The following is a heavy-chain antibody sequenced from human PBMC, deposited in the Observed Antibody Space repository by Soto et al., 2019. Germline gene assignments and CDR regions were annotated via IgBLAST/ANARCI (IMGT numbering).Heavy chain of an antibody. D-gene: IGHD5-12*01. J-gene: IGHJ4*02. CDR2: MFYTGST. Sequence: QVQLQESGPGLVKPSQTLSLTCTVSGASITSGRSYWSWIRQHPGKALEWIGYMFYTGSTYYHPSRKSRVNISADTSTNQFSLRLGSVTPSDTAVYYCARDNGYGHFDSWAQGTLVTVSS. CDR1: GASITSGRSY. CDR3: ARDNGYGHFDS. V-gene: IGHV4-31*03.